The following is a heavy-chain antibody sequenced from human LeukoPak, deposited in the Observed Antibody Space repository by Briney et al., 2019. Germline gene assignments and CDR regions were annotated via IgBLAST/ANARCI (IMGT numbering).Heavy chain of an antibody. CDR3: ARETSVAVDY. CDR2: ITSSGNI. Sequence: PGGSLRLSCAASGFTFSSYGMNWVRQAPGKRLEWVSQITSSGNIYYGDSVKGRFTISRDNGKNSLYLQMNSLRDEDTAVYYCARETSVAVDYWGQGTLVTVSS. CDR1: GFTFSSYG. V-gene: IGHV3-48*02. D-gene: IGHD6-19*01. J-gene: IGHJ4*02.